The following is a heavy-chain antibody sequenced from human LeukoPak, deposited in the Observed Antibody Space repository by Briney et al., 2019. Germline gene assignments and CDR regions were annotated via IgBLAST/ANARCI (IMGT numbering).Heavy chain of an antibody. Sequence: ASVKVSCKASGYTFTSYGISWVRQAPGQGLEWMGWISAYNGNTNYAQKLQGRVTMTTDTSTSTAYMELRSLRSDDTAVYYCASDILTGYTDTFDIWGQGTMVTVSS. D-gene: IGHD3-9*01. V-gene: IGHV1-18*01. J-gene: IGHJ3*02. CDR1: GYTFTSYG. CDR2: ISAYNGNT. CDR3: ASDILTGYTDTFDI.